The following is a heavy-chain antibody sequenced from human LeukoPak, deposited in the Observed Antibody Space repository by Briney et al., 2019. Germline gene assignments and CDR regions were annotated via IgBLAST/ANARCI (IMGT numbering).Heavy chain of an antibody. CDR3: ARGEGRRKQLVDY. V-gene: IGHV3-7*01. J-gene: IGHJ4*02. D-gene: IGHD6-6*01. Sequence: PGGSLRLSCAASGFTFSSYWMNWIRQAPGKGLEWVAHIKPDGGEKYYADSVRGRFTISRDDAQNSVYLQLNSLTAEDTATYYCARGEGRRKQLVDYWGQGTLVTVSS. CDR1: GFTFSSYW. CDR2: IKPDGGEK.